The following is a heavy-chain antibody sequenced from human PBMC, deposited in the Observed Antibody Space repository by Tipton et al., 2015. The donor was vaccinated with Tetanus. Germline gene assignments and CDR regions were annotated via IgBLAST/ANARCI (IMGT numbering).Heavy chain of an antibody. J-gene: IGHJ3*01. V-gene: IGHV4-30-4*01. CDR3: ARDFREGATMTLVNDVFGT. Sequence: TLSLTCTVSGGPITRGDYYWNWIRQSPGKGLEWLGNIYFSGNTHYNPSLGSRISMSVDTSKNQFSLKVSSVTAADTAVYYCARDFREGATMTLVNDVFGTWGQGTMVTVS. CDR2: IYFSGNT. CDR1: GGPITRGDYY. D-gene: IGHD1-26*01.